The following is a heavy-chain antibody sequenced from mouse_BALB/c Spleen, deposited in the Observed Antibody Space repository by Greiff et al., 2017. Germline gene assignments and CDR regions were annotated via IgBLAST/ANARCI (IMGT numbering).Heavy chain of an antibody. CDR3: ARQGYGNYVSWFAY. J-gene: IGHJ3*01. Sequence: EVQLQESGGGLVQPGGSLKLSCAASGFTFSSYTMSWVRQTPEKRLEWVAYISNGGGSTYYPDTVKGRFTISRDNAKNTLYLQMSSLKSEDTAMYYCARQGYGNYVSWFAYWGQGTLVTVSA. CDR1: GFTFSSYT. CDR2: ISNGGGST. V-gene: IGHV5-12-2*01. D-gene: IGHD2-1*01.